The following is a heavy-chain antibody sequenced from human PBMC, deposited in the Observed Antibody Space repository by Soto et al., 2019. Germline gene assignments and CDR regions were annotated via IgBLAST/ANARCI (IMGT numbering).Heavy chain of an antibody. V-gene: IGHV1-3*01. Sequence: QVQVVQSGAEVKKPGASVKISCKASGYTFTTYAMHWVRQAPGQGLEWMAWINAGNGNTRYSPKLQGRVTISRDTTARTAYMELRSLRSEDEAVYYCGRGEGMERNSYYQGLDAWGQGTPVTVSA. CDR3: GRGEGMERNSYYQGLDA. CDR1: GYTFTTYA. J-gene: IGHJ5*02. D-gene: IGHD1-1*01. CDR2: INAGNGNT.